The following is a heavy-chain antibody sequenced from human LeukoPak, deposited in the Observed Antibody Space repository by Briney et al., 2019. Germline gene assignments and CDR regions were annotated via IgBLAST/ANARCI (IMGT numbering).Heavy chain of an antibody. V-gene: IGHV4-38-2*02. CDR2: IYHSVST. D-gene: IGHD3-3*01. CDR3: AKAEWLPNWFDP. Sequence: SETLSLTCTVSGYSFSSGYYWDWIRQPPGKGLEWIGSIYHSVSTYYNPSLKSRVTISIDTSRNQFSLRLNSVTAADTAVYYCAKAEWLPNWFDPWGQGTLVTVSS. CDR1: GYSFSSGYY. J-gene: IGHJ5*02.